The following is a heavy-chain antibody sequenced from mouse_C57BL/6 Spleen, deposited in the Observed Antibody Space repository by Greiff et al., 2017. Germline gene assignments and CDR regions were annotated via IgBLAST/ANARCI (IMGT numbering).Heavy chain of an antibody. CDR1: GYTFTSYW. V-gene: IGHV1-50*01. D-gene: IGHD6-2*01. J-gene: IGHJ2*01. Sequence: QVQLQQPGAELVKPGASVKLSCKASGYTFTSYWMQWVKKRPGQGLEWIGEIDPSDSYTNYNQKFKGKATLTVDTSSSTAYMHLSSLTSEDSAVYSCARETLYYWGKGTTLTVSS. CDR3: ARETLYY. CDR2: IDPSDSYT.